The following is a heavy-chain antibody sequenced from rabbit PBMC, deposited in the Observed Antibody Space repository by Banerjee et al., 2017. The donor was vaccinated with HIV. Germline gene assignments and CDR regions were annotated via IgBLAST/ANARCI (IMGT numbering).Heavy chain of an antibody. Sequence: QEQLKESGGGLVQPGGSLKLSCKASGFDFSSYAITWVRQAPGKGLEYIGYITYGGRTYYASWVNGRFTISRENTQNTLYLQLTSLTAADTATYFCARDLAGSRENFNLWGPGTLVTVS. D-gene: IGHD4-2*01. CDR2: ITYGGRT. CDR3: ARDLAGSRENFNL. J-gene: IGHJ4*01. CDR1: GFDFSSYA. V-gene: IGHV1S29*01.